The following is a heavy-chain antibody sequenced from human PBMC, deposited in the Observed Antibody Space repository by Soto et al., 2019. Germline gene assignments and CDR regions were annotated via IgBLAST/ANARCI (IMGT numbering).Heavy chain of an antibody. J-gene: IGHJ1*01. CDR3: VRGYCTTSPCSGDFQF. CDR1: GYKFTTYF. CDR2: IHPSGDT. Sequence: ASVKVSCKASGYKFTTYFIHWVRQAPEQGLEWMGMIHPSGDTGYAQKFRGRVTMTIDTSMTTAYMELRNLTSEDTAVYFSVRGYCTTSPCSGDFQFWGQGTLVTVSS. D-gene: IGHD2-15*01. V-gene: IGHV1-46*01.